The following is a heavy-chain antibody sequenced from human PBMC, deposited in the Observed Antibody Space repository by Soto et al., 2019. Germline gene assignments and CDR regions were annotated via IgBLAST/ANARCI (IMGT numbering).Heavy chain of an antibody. Sequence: LGESLKISCKGSEYSFTTKWISWVRQMPGKGLEWMGRIDPTDSYTKYSPSFQGHVTISADKSITTAYLQWSSLKASDTAMYYCARHDCSSTSCYNFGMDVWGQGTTVTVS. J-gene: IGHJ6*02. V-gene: IGHV5-10-1*01. CDR3: ARHDCSSTSCYNFGMDV. D-gene: IGHD2-2*02. CDR2: IDPTDSYT. CDR1: EYSFTTKW.